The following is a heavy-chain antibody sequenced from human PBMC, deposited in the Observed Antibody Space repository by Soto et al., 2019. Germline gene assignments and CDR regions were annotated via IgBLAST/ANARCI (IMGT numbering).Heavy chain of an antibody. V-gene: IGHV4-34*01. D-gene: IGHD3-16*01. Sequence: SETLSLTCAVYGGSFSGYYWSWIRQPPGEGLEWIGEIGHGGGTVYNPSLETRVTISEDSFNNQFSLKLDSVTAADTAVYYCARHGGYYFDYWGQGAPVTVSS. CDR1: GGSFSGYY. J-gene: IGHJ4*02. CDR2: IGHGGGT. CDR3: ARHGGYYFDY.